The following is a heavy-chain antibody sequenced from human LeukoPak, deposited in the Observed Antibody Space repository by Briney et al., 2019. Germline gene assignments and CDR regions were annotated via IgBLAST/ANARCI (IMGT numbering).Heavy chain of an antibody. Sequence: PGGSLRLSCAASGFTFSSYSMNWVRQAPGKGLEWVSSISSSSSYIYYADSVKGRFTISRDNAKNSLYLQMNSLRAEDTAVYYCARGAYDYVWGSYQRMYYFDYWGQGTLVTVSS. CDR2: ISSSSSYI. CDR3: ARGAYDYVWGSYQRMYYFDY. J-gene: IGHJ4*02. D-gene: IGHD3-16*01. V-gene: IGHV3-21*01. CDR1: GFTFSSYS.